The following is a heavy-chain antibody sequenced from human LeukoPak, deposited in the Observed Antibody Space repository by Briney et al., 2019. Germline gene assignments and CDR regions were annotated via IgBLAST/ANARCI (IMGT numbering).Heavy chain of an antibody. V-gene: IGHV2-70*11. D-gene: IGHD3-9*01. CDR2: IDWDDDK. J-gene: IGHJ4*02. Sequence: SGPTLVNPTQTLTLTCTFSGFSLSTSGMCVSWIRQPAGKALEWLARIDWDDDKYYSTSLKTRLTISKDTSKNQVVLTMTNMDPVDTATYYCARIRHDNLTGPHFDYWGQGTLVTVSS. CDR1: GFSLSTSGMC. CDR3: ARIRHDNLTGPHFDY.